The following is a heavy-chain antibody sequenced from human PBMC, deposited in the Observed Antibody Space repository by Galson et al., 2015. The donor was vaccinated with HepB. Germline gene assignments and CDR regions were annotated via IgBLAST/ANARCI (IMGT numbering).Heavy chain of an antibody. Sequence: SLRLSCAASGFAFSNFRMHWVRQAPGKGLVWVSRINRDGRSTSYADSVKGRFAISRDNAKNTLYLQMNSLRAEDTAVYQCVVQIGGRVYWGQGNLVTVSS. CDR1: GFAFSNFR. D-gene: IGHD2-8*01. CDR2: INRDGRST. J-gene: IGHJ4*02. V-gene: IGHV3-74*01. CDR3: VVQIGGRVY.